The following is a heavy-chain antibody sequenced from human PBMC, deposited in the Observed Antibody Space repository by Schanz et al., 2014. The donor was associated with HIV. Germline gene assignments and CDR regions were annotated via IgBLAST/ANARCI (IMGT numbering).Heavy chain of an antibody. D-gene: IGHD3-22*01. CDR3: ARDVSHDSSGHYSDYYYGMDV. V-gene: IGHV3-9*01. J-gene: IGHJ6*02. Sequence: VQLGESGGGVVQPGRSLRLSCATSGFFLDDYAMHWVRQAPGKGLEWVSGISWNSGNIDYADSVKGRFTISRDNAKNTLYLQMNSLRAEDTAVYYCARDVSHDSSGHYSDYYYGMDVWGQGTTVTVS. CDR2: ISWNSGNI. CDR1: GFFLDDYA.